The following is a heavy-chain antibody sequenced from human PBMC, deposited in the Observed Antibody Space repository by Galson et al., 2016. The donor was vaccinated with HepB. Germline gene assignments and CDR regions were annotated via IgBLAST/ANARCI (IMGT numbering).Heavy chain of an antibody. J-gene: IGHJ6*03. CDR1: GFTFSGYT. CDR3: ARERGSGYTYYSLDV. CDR2: ISSSSSYI. Sequence: SLRLSCAASGFTFSGYTMNWVRQAPGKGLEWVSCISSSSSYIYYADSVKGRFTISRDNAKNSLYPQMNSLRAEDTAMYYCARERGSGYTYYSLDVWGRGTTVTVS. D-gene: IGHD3-3*01. V-gene: IGHV3-21*01.